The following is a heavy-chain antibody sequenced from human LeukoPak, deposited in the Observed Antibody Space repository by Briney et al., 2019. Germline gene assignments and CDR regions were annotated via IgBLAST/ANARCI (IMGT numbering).Heavy chain of an antibody. CDR1: GGSVNSDNYY. D-gene: IGHD1-7*01. Sequence: PSETLSLTCTVSGGSVNSDNYYWGWIRQPPGKGLEWIGTIYYSGFTYYNPSLNSRVTISVDTSQNQFSLKLSSVTAADAATYYCASLVTGTMWTDFWGQGTLVTVSS. CDR2: IYYSGFT. CDR3: ASLVTGTMWTDF. V-gene: IGHV4-39*01. J-gene: IGHJ4*02.